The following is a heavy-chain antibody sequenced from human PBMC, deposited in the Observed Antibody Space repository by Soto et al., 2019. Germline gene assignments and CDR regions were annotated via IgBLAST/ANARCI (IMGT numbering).Heavy chain of an antibody. CDR3: ARAPDCGEGSCYRHFDL. D-gene: IGHD2-21*01. Sequence: QVHLVESGGGLVKPGGSLRLSCAASGFKFTDYYMSWVRQAPGKGLEWLSYISGSGDVIYYADFVKGRFTISRDNAKKSVFLQMRSLRAYDTALYYCARAPDCGEGSCYRHFDLWGQGTRVAVSS. CDR2: ISGSGDVI. CDR1: GFKFTDYY. J-gene: IGHJ4*02. V-gene: IGHV3-11*01.